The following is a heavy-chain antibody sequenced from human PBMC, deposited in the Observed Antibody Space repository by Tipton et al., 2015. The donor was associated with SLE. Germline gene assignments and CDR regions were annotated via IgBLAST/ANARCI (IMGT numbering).Heavy chain of an antibody. CDR3: ARVGSSGWYSVDY. D-gene: IGHD6-19*01. Sequence: QVQLVQSGAEVKKPGGSVKVSCKASGYSFNSYGISWVRQAPGQGLEWMGWTSAYNGYTNYAQNLQGRVTMTTDTSTTTAYMELKSLSSDDTAVYYCARVGSSGWYSVDYWGQGTLVTVSS. J-gene: IGHJ4*02. CDR2: TSAYNGYT. CDR1: GYSFNSYG. V-gene: IGHV1-18*01.